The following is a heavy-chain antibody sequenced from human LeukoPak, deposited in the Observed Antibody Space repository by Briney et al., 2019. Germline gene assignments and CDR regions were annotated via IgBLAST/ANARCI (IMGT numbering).Heavy chain of an antibody. CDR1: GYTFTSYY. D-gene: IGHD3-22*01. CDR2: INPSGGST. Sequence: GASVKVSXTASGYTFTSYYMHWVRQAPGQGLEWMGIINPSGGSTSYAQKFQGRVTMTRDTSTSTVYMELSSLRSEDTAVYYCARGGHGTPIVVAHWGQGTLVTVSS. J-gene: IGHJ4*02. V-gene: IGHV1-46*01. CDR3: ARGGHGTPIVVAH.